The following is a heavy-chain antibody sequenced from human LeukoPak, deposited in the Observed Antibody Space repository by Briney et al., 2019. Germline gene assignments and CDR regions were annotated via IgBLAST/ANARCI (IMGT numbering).Heavy chain of an antibody. CDR1: GGSISSYW. CDR2: IYTSGST. Sequence: SETLSLTCTVSGGSISSYWWSWIRQPAGKGLEWIGRIYTSGSTYYNPSLKSRVTMSVDTSKNQFSLKLSSVTAADTAVYYCAREIAAGSPTYYFDSWGQGTLVTVSS. CDR3: AREIAAGSPTYYFDS. V-gene: IGHV4-4*07. J-gene: IGHJ4*02. D-gene: IGHD6-13*01.